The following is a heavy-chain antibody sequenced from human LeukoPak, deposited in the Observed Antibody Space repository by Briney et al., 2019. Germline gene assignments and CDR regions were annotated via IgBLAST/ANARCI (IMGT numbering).Heavy chain of an antibody. J-gene: IGHJ1*01. CDR2: INPSGGST. CDR3: ARGPDIVVVVAATAEYFQH. D-gene: IGHD2-15*01. Sequence: ASVKVSCKASGYTFTSYYMHWVRQAPGQGLEWMGIINPSGGSTSYAQKFQGRVTMTRDTSTSTVYMELSSLRSEDTAVYYCARGPDIVVVVAATAEYFQHWGQGTLATVSS. CDR1: GYTFTSYY. V-gene: IGHV1-46*01.